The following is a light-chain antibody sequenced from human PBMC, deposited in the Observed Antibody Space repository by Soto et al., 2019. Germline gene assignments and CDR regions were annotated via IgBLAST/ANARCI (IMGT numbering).Light chain of an antibody. CDR2: GAS. J-gene: IGKJ1*01. CDR3: QQRSSWPRT. CDR1: QSVSSN. Sequence: EIVLTQSPATLSLSPGERATLSCRASQSVSSNLAWYQQKPGQVPRLVIYGASNRATGIPGRFSGSGSGTDFTLTISSLEPEDFVVYYCQQRSSWPRTFGQGTKVEIK. V-gene: IGKV3-11*01.